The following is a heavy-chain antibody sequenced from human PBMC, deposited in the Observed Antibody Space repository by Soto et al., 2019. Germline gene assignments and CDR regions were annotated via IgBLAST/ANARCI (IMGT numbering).Heavy chain of an antibody. V-gene: IGHV1-69*02. CDR2: IIPILGIA. D-gene: IGHD4-17*01. CDR1: GGTFSSYT. J-gene: IGHJ3*02. Sequence: QVQLVQSGAEVKKPGSSVKVSCKASGGTFSSYTISWVRQAPGQGLEWMGRIIPILGIANYAQKFQGRVTITAVKSTRTAYMEASSLRSEDTVVYYCARRGDGYRDSVHDVFDIWGQGTMVTVSS. CDR3: ARRGDGYRDSVHDVFDI.